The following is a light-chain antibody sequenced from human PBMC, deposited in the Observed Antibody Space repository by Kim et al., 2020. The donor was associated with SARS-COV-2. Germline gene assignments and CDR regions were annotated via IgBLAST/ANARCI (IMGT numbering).Light chain of an antibody. V-gene: IGKV1-17*03. CDR2: AAS. CDR1: QDVGIY. Sequence: ASVGDRVTITCRARQDVGIYLAWFQQQPGKVPKRLIYAASSLQFGAPSRFSGSGSGTEFTLTISGLQPEDFATYYCLQHGSYPRTFGQGTKVDIK. J-gene: IGKJ1*01. CDR3: LQHGSYPRT.